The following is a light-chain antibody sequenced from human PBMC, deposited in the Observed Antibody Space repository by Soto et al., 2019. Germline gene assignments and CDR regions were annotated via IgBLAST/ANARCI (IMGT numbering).Light chain of an antibody. V-gene: IGKV1-5*03. CDR2: KAS. CDR1: QTISSW. CDR3: QHYNSYSEA. Sequence: DIQVTQSPSPLSGSVGDRVTITCPASQTISSWLAWYQQKPGKAPKLLIYKASTLKSGVPSRFSGSGSGTEFTLTISSLQPDDFATYYCQHYNSYSEALGQGTKVDIK. J-gene: IGKJ1*01.